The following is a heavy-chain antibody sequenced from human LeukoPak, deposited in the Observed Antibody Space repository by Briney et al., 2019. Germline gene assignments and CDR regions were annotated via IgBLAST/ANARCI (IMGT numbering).Heavy chain of an antibody. D-gene: IGHD4-17*01. V-gene: IGHV4-38-2*02. CDR1: GYSISSGYY. J-gene: IGHJ6*03. CDR3: ARAYGDYANYYYYYMDV. Sequence: PAETLSLTCTVSGYSISSGYYRGWIRQPPGKGLEWIGSIYHSGSTYYNPSLKCRVTISVDTSKNQFSLKLSSVTAADTAVYYCARAYGDYANYYYYYMDVWGKGTTVTVSS. CDR2: IYHSGST.